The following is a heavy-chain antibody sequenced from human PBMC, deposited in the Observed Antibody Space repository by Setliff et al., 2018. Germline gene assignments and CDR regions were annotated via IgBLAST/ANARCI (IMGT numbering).Heavy chain of an antibody. J-gene: IGHJ4*02. CDR2: IYYTGST. D-gene: IGHD2-2*02. Sequence: SETLSLTCTVSGDSIRTSRNYWGWIRQSPGKGLEWIGSIYYTGSTNYNPSLKSRTAISVDTSRNHFSLRLDSVSAADTAVYYCARRSPNTEGLTYYFDSWGQGTLVTVSS. V-gene: IGHV4-39*02. CDR1: GDSIRTSRNY. CDR3: ARRSPNTEGLTYYFDS.